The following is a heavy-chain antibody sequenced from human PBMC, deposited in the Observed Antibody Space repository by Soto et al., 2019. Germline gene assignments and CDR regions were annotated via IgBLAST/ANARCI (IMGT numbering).Heavy chain of an antibody. V-gene: IGHV1-24*01. CDR3: ATVRYFDWPRGYWFDP. J-gene: IGHJ5*02. D-gene: IGHD3-9*01. CDR2: FDPEDGET. Sequence: ASVKVSCKVSGYTLTELSMHWVRQAPGKGLEWMGGFDPEDGETIYAQKFQGRVTMTEDTSTDTAYMELSSLRSEDTAVYYCATVRYFDWPRGYWFDPWGQGTLVTVSS. CDR1: GYTLTELS.